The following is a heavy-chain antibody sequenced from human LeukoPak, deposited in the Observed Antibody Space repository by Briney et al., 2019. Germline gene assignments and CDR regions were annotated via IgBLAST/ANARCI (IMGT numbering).Heavy chain of an antibody. V-gene: IGHV1-69*05. D-gene: IGHD3-10*01. Sequence: SVKVSCKASGGTFSSYAISWVRQAPGQGLEWMGRIIPIFGTANYAQKFQGRVTITTDESTSTAYMELSSLRSEDTAVYYCARDRTYYYGLGSYDPPYYFDYWGQGTLVTVSS. CDR3: ARDRTYYYGLGSYDPPYYFDY. J-gene: IGHJ4*02. CDR2: IIPIFGTA. CDR1: GGTFSSYA.